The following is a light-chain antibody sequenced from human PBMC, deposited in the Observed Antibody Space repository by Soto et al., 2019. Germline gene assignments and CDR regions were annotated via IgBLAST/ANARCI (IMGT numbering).Light chain of an antibody. CDR1: SSDVGAYNS. J-gene: IGLJ2*01. CDR3: SSYTSSTNTRVV. Sequence: QSVLTQPASVSGSPGQSITISCTGTSSDVGAYNSVSWYQQHPGKAPKLMIYDVTNRPSGVSDRFSASKSGNTASLTISGLQAEDEADYYCSSYTSSTNTRVVFGGGTKLTVL. CDR2: DVT. V-gene: IGLV2-14*01.